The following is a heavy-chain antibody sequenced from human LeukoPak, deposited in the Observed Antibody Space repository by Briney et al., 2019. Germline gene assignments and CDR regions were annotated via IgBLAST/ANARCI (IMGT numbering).Heavy chain of an antibody. D-gene: IGHD3-9*01. J-gene: IGHJ4*02. CDR2: ISAYNGHT. CDR1: GYNVFSYG. Sequence: ASVKVSCKASGYNVFSYGFSWVRQAPGQGLEWMGWISAYNGHTNYAQNFQGRVTMTTDTSTRTAYMELRSLRSDDTAVHYCARGYVVVPLDFWGQGTLVTVSS. V-gene: IGHV1-18*01. CDR3: ARGYVVVPLDF.